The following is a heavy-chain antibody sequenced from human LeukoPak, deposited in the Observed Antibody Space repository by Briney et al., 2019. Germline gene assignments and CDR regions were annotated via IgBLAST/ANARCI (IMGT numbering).Heavy chain of an antibody. V-gene: IGHV4-34*01. Sequence: SETLSLTCAVYDGSFSGYYWSWIRQPPGEGLEWIGEINHSGSTNYNPSLKSRVTISVDTSKNQFSLKLSSVTAADTAVYYCVSAAAGPLDYWGQGTLVTVSS. CDR1: DGSFSGYY. J-gene: IGHJ4*02. D-gene: IGHD6-13*01. CDR3: VSAAAGPLDY. CDR2: INHSGST.